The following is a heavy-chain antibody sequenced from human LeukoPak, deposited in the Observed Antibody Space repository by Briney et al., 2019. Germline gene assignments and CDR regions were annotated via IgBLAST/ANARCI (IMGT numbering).Heavy chain of an antibody. D-gene: IGHD1-26*01. V-gene: IGHV4-4*07. CDR1: GGSISSYY. Sequence: SETLSLTCTVSGGSISSYYWSWIRQPAGKGLEWIGRIYTSGSTNYNPSLKSRATISVDKSKNQFSLKLSSVTAADTAVYYCASAEWELETWRAFDIWGQGTMVTVSS. J-gene: IGHJ3*02. CDR2: IYTSGST. CDR3: ASAEWELETWRAFDI.